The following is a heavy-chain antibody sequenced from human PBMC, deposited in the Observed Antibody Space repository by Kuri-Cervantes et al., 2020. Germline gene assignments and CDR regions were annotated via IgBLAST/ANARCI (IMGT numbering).Heavy chain of an antibody. CDR3: ARYGCDGGDCYSIWYYYFFYMDV. CDR1: GYTFISYG. Sequence: ASVKVSCKASGYTFISYGISWVRQAPGQGLEWMGWISAHTSDTNYAQKFQGRVTMTTDTSTDTAYLELRSLRSDDTAIYYCARYGCDGGDCYSIWYYYFFYMDVWGKGTAVTVSS. V-gene: IGHV1-18*01. CDR2: ISAHTSDT. D-gene: IGHD2-21*02. J-gene: IGHJ6*03.